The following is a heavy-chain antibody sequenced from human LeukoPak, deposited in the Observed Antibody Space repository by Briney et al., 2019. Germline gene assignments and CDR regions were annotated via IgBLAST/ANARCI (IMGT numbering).Heavy chain of an antibody. D-gene: IGHD2-2*01. Sequence: PGGSLRLSCVASGFTLSSVWMTWVRQPPGKGLEWVAHMKPDGSEIYYVDSVKGRFTISRDTAKNELYLQLNSLRGEDTGLYYCVGWSTCCSYWGQGTLVTVSS. V-gene: IGHV3-7*01. CDR1: GFTLSSVW. CDR2: MKPDGSEI. CDR3: VGWSTCCSY. J-gene: IGHJ4*02.